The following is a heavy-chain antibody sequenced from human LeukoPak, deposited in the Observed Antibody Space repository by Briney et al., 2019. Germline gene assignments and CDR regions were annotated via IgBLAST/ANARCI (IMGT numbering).Heavy chain of an antibody. CDR3: ARSTLWRGHAFDI. CDR2: INHSGST. J-gene: IGHJ3*02. Sequence: RASETLSLTCAVYGGSFSGYYWSWIRQPPGKGLEWIGEINHSGSTNYNPSLKSRVTISVDTSKNQFSLKLSSVTAADTAVYYCARSTLWRGHAFDIWGQGTMVTVSS. V-gene: IGHV4-34*01. D-gene: IGHD3-16*01. CDR1: GGSFSGYY.